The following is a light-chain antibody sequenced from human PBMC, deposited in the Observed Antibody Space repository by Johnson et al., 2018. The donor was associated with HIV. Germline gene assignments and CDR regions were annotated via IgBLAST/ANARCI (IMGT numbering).Light chain of an antibody. CDR1: SSNIGKNY. CDR3: GTWDSSLSAHV. V-gene: IGLV1-51*01. Sequence: QSVLTQPPSVSAAPGQKVTISCSGSSSNIGKNYVSWYQQLPGTAPKVLIYDNNKRPSGIPDRFSGSKSGTSATLGIPGLPPGDAAEYYCGTWDSSLSAHVFGTGTKVTVL. CDR2: DNN. J-gene: IGLJ1*01.